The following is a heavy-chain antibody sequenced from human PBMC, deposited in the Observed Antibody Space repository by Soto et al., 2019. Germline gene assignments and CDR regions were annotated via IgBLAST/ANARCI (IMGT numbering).Heavy chain of an antibody. CDR2: ISNDGSNK. V-gene: IGHV3-30*18. D-gene: IGHD4-4*01. Sequence: QVQLVESGGGVVQPGRSLRLSCAASGFTFSSYGMHWVRQAPGKGLEWVAFISNDGSNKHYADSVKGRFTISRDNSENTLYLQMKSLRAEDATMYYCAKDYERYSNLRYYYYCMDVWGQGTTVTFSS. CDR3: AKDYERYSNLRYYYYCMDV. CDR1: GFTFSSYG. J-gene: IGHJ6*02.